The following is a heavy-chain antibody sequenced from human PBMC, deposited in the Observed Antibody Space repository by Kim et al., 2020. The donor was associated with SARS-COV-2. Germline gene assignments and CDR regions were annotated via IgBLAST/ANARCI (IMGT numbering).Heavy chain of an antibody. V-gene: IGHV3-30*04. D-gene: IGHD6-19*01. Sequence: GGSLRLSCAASGFTFTMYSMHWVRQAPGKGLEWVSFISCGGSNTYYADSVKGRFTVSRDSSKNTVFLQMSRLTVEDTALYFCARDPMYGSALGYFYSRG. J-gene: IGHJ4*03. CDR3: ARDPMYGSALGYFYS. CDR1: GFTFTMYS. CDR2: ISCGGSNT.